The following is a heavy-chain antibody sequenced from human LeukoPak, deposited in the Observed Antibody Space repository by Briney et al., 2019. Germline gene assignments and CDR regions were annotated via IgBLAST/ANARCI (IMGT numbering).Heavy chain of an antibody. Sequence: GGSLRLSCAASGFTFSSYSMSWVRQAPGKGLEWVSYISSSSSTIYYADSVKGRFTISRDNAKNSLYLQMNSLRDEDTAVYYCASTYESGSYSKDRFDPWGQGTLVTVSS. J-gene: IGHJ5*02. CDR1: GFTFSSYS. CDR3: ASTYESGSYSKDRFDP. V-gene: IGHV3-48*02. D-gene: IGHD1-26*01. CDR2: ISSSSSTI.